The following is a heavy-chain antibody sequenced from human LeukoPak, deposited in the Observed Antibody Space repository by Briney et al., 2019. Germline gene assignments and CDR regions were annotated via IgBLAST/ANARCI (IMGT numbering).Heavy chain of an antibody. CDR3: ARVPTYSSSAQEYYFDY. J-gene: IGHJ4*02. V-gene: IGHV6-1*01. CDR2: TYYRSKWYN. CDR1: GDSVSSNSAA. D-gene: IGHD6-13*01. Sequence: SSQTLSLTCAISGDSVSSNSAAWNWIRQSPSRGLEWLGRTYYRSKWYNDYAVSVKSRITINPDTSKNQFSLQLNSVTPEDTAVYYCARVPTYSSSAQEYYFDYWGQGTLVTVSS.